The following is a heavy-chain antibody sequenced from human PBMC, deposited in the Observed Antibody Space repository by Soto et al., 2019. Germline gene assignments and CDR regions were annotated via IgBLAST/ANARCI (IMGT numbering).Heavy chain of an antibody. V-gene: IGHV3-15*07. Sequence: GGSLRLSCAASGFTFSNAWMNWVRQAPGKGLEWVGRIRSKADGGTPDYAAPVKGRFTISRDDSKNTLYLQMNSLKSEDTAVYYCWDTDSNSSWDYWGQGTLVTVSS. CDR3: WDTDSNSSWDY. D-gene: IGHD3-22*01. CDR2: IRSKADGGTP. CDR1: GFTFSNAW. J-gene: IGHJ4*02.